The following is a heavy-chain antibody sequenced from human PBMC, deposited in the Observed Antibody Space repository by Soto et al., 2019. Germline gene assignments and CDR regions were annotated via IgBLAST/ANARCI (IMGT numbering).Heavy chain of an antibody. CDR1: GSSISSYY. J-gene: IGHJ6*02. D-gene: IGHD6-13*01. Sequence: SETLSVTCTVPGSSISSYYWRWIRQPPGKGLEWIGYIYYSGSTNYNPSLKSRVTISVDTSKNQFSLKLRSVTAADTAVYYCARAGYSSSWYGWDYYYYGMDVWGQGTTVTVSS. CDR3: ARAGYSSSWYGWDYYYYGMDV. CDR2: IYYSGST. V-gene: IGHV4-59*01.